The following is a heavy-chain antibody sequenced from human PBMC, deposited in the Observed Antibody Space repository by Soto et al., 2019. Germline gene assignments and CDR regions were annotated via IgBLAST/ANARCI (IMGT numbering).Heavy chain of an antibody. CDR3: AKVPKSALFGVVTVYYFDY. J-gene: IGHJ4*02. CDR2: ISGSGGST. CDR1: GFTFSSYA. D-gene: IGHD3-3*01. Sequence: EVQLLESGGGLVQPGGSLRLSCAASGFTFSSYAMSWVRQAPGKGLEWVSAISGSGGSTYYADSVKGRFTISRDNSKNTLYLQMNSLRAEDTAVYYCAKVPKSALFGVVTVYYFDYWGQGTLVTVSS. V-gene: IGHV3-23*01.